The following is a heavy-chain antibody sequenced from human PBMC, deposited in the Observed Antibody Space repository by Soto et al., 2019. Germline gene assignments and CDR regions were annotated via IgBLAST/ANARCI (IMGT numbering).Heavy chain of an antibody. Sequence: SETLSLTCTVSGGSISGYYWSWIRQPPGKGLEWIGYMYNTGSTVYNPSFKSRVTISLDTSKNQFSLKLNSVTAAATAVYYCARDLWGYCGTDCYPLDVWGQGTTVTVSS. CDR3: ARDLWGYCGTDCYPLDV. J-gene: IGHJ6*02. D-gene: IGHD2-21*02. CDR1: GGSISGYY. CDR2: MYNTGST. V-gene: IGHV4-59*01.